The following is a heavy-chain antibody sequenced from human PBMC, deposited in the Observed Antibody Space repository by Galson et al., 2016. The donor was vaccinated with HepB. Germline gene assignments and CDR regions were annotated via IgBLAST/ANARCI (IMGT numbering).Heavy chain of an antibody. D-gene: IGHD2-2*01. Sequence: SETLSLTCAVSGASISDSNWWTWVRQVPGKGLEWIGEIYHTGTSNNNPFLSSRLTLSVDKSRNQFSLNLTSVTAADTSVDYCARAAIIPGARMVFDPWGQGTLVTVSS. CDR1: GASISDSNW. V-gene: IGHV4-4*02. J-gene: IGHJ5*02. CDR3: ARAAIIPGARMVFDP. CDR2: IYHTGTS.